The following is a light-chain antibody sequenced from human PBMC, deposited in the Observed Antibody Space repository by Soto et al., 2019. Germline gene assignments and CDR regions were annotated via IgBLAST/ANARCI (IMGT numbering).Light chain of an antibody. CDR3: QQFGSAPRT. CDR2: GPS. J-gene: IGKJ1*01. Sequence: EIVLTQSPATLSLSPGERATLSCRTSQRVSSDFLAWYQQKAGQAPRLLIYGPSNRATGVPDRFIGGGSGTDFTLTISRLEPEDFAVYYCQQFGSAPRTFGQGTKVDIK. V-gene: IGKV3-20*01. CDR1: QRVSSDF.